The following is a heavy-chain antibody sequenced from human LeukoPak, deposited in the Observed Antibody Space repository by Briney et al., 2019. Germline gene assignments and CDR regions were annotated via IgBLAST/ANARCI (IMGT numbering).Heavy chain of an antibody. V-gene: IGHV4-34*01. CDR1: GGSFSGYY. CDR3: ASACRYCSTPIEYGMDV. Sequence: SETLSLTCAVYGGSFSGYYWSWIRQPPGKGLEWIGEINHSGSTNYNPSLKSRVTISVDTSKNQFSLKLSSVTAADTAVYYCASACRYCSTPIEYGMDVWGQGTTVTVSS. J-gene: IGHJ6*02. CDR2: INHSGST. D-gene: IGHD2-2*01.